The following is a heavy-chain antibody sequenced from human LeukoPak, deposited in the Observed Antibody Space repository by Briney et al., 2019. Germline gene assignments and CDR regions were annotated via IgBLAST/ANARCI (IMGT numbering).Heavy chain of an antibody. CDR3: AKTPYYDFWSGYSEPFDY. J-gene: IGHJ4*02. Sequence: GGSLRLSCAASGFTFSSYAMSWVRQAPGKGLEWVSAISGSGGSTYYADSVKGRFTISRDNSKNTLYLQMNSLRAEDTAVYYCAKTPYYDFWSGYSEPFDYWGQGTLVTVSS. V-gene: IGHV3-23*01. CDR1: GFTFSSYA. CDR2: ISGSGGST. D-gene: IGHD3-3*01.